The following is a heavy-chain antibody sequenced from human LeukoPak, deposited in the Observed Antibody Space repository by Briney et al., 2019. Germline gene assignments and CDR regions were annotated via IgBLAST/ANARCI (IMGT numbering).Heavy chain of an antibody. V-gene: IGHV4-61*02. D-gene: IGHD1-1*01. J-gene: IGHJ4*02. CDR1: GGSISSGSYF. Sequence: SETLSLTCTVSGGSISSGSYFWSWIRQPAGKGLEWIGRIYTSGSTNYNLSLKSRVTISVDTSKNQFSLKLSSVTAADTAVYYCARLRYRSTALDYWGQGTLVTVSS. CDR2: IYTSGST. CDR3: ARLRYRSTALDY.